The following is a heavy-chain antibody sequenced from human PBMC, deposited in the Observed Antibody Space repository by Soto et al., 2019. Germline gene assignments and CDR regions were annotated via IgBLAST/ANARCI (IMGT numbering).Heavy chain of an antibody. D-gene: IGHD1-7*01. CDR3: AKDRVGGTFYTPLGF. J-gene: IGHJ4*02. CDR1: GFNFDNYC. V-gene: IGHV3-30*18. CDR2: ITHDGSNK. Sequence: GGSLRLSCQASGFNFDNYCMHWVRQAPGKGLEWVAVITHDGSNKYYADSVKGRFTISRDNSKNTLSLHLNTLKPEDTAVYHCAKDRVGGTFYTPLGFWGQGTLVTVSS.